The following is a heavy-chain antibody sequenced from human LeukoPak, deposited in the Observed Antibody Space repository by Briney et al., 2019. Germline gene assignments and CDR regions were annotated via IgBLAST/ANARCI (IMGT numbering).Heavy chain of an antibody. Sequence: PGGSLRLSCAASGFTFSSYSMNWVRQAPGKGLEWVSSISSSSSYIYYADSVKGRFTIFRDNAKNSLYLQMNSLRAEDTAVYYCARDHDWAIDYWGQGTLVTVSS. CDR2: ISSSSSYI. CDR3: ARDHDWAIDY. J-gene: IGHJ4*02. CDR1: GFTFSSYS. D-gene: IGHD3-9*01. V-gene: IGHV3-21*01.